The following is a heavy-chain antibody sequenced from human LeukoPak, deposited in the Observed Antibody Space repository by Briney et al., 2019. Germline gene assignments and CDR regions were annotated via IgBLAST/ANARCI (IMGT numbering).Heavy chain of an antibody. Sequence: GGSLRLSCAASGFTFSSYGMHWVRQAPGKGLEWVAVISYDGSNKYYADSVKGRFTNSRDNSKNTLYLQMNSLRAEDTAVYYCAKDSRWYSDDDYWGQGTLVTVSS. V-gene: IGHV3-30*18. CDR2: ISYDGSNK. J-gene: IGHJ4*02. CDR1: GFTFSSYG. D-gene: IGHD5-24*01. CDR3: AKDSRWYSDDDY.